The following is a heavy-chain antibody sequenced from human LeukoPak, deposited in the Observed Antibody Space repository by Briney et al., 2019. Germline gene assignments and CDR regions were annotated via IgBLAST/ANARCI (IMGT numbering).Heavy chain of an antibody. CDR2: IIPILGIA. CDR1: EGTFSSYA. D-gene: IGHD7-27*01. J-gene: IGHJ4*02. Sequence: SVKVSCKASEGTFSSYAISWVRQAPGQGLEWMGRIIPILGIANYAQKFQGRVTITADKSTSTAYMELSSLRSEDTAVYYCARGGNWGYLDYWGQGTLVTVSS. CDR3: ARGGNWGYLDY. V-gene: IGHV1-69*04.